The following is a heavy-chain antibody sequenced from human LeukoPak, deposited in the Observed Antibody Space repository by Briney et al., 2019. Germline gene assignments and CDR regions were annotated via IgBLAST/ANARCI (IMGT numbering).Heavy chain of an antibody. D-gene: IGHD3-10*01. CDR3: ARDLVGSGILDY. CDR2: IYYSGST. V-gene: IGHV4-59*12. Sequence: SETLSLTCTVSGGSISSYYWSWIRQPPGKGLEWIGYIYYSGSTNYNPSLKSRVTISLDTSKNQFSLKLSSVTAADTAVYYCARDLVGSGILDYWGQGTLVTVSS. CDR1: GGSISSYY. J-gene: IGHJ4*02.